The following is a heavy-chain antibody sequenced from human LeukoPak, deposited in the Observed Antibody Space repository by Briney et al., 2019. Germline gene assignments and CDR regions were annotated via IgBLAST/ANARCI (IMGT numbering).Heavy chain of an antibody. CDR1: GDSVSSNSAA. V-gene: IGHV6-1*01. CDR3: ARVSGSYDPFDI. D-gene: IGHD1-26*01. CDR2: TYYRSKWYN. J-gene: IGHJ3*02. Sequence: SQTLSLTCAISGDSVSSNSAAWNWIRQSPSRGLGWLGRTYYRSKWYNAYAVSVKSRMTINPDTSKNQFSLQLNSVTPEDTAVYYCARVSGSYDPFDIWGQGTMVTVSS.